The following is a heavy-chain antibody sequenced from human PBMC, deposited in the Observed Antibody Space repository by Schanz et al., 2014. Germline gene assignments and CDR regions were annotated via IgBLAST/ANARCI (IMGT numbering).Heavy chain of an antibody. D-gene: IGHD5-18*01. V-gene: IGHV3-48*01. J-gene: IGHJ4*02. CDR1: GFSFSSYS. CDR3: VRVSFADPRLYRGMDRDIDY. Sequence: EVQLVESGGGLVQPGGSLRLSCAASGFSFSSYSLNWVRQAPGKGLEWVSYISTTGSTIYYADSVRGRFTISRDNAKNSLYLQMNNLRAEDTAVYYCVRVSFADPRLYRGMDRDIDYWGQGTLVTVSS. CDR2: ISTTGSTI.